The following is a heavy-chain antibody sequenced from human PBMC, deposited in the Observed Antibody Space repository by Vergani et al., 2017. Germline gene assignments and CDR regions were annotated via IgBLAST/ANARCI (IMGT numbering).Heavy chain of an antibody. CDR1: GFTFDDYA. CDR2: ISWNSGSI. Sequence: EVQLVESGGGLVQPGRSLRLSCAASGFTFDDYAMHWVRQAPGKGLEWVSGISWNSGSIGYADSVKGRFTISRDNAKNSLYLQMNSLRAEDTASYYCAKDGHWGQGTLVTVSS. V-gene: IGHV3-9*01. J-gene: IGHJ4*02. CDR3: AKDGH.